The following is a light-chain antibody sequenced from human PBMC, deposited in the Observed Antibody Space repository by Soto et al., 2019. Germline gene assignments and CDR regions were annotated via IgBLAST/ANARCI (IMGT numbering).Light chain of an antibody. CDR3: QKYDSSPGIT. CDR2: GAY. CDR1: QIVSSSY. J-gene: IGKJ5*01. Sequence: STWSSGTLCSSPLSSPTLSCRSSQIVSSSYLAWYQQKPGQAHRLIIYGAYSRATGIPDRFSGSGSGTDFTLTVSRLQPEDFAVYYCQKYDSSPGITFGQGTRLEIK. V-gene: IGKV3-20*01.